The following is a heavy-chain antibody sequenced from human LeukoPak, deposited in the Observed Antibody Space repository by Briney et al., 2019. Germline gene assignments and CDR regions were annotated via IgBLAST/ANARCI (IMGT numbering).Heavy chain of an antibody. CDR1: GGTFSSYA. CDR2: IIPIFGTA. CDR3: ARGAARFLEWPYFDY. Sequence: RASVKVSCTASGGTFSSYAISWVRQAPGQGLEWMGGIIPIFGTANYAQKFQGRVTITADESTSTAYMELSSLRSEDTAVYYCARGAARFLEWPYFDYWGQGTLVTVSS. J-gene: IGHJ4*02. V-gene: IGHV1-69*13. D-gene: IGHD3-3*01.